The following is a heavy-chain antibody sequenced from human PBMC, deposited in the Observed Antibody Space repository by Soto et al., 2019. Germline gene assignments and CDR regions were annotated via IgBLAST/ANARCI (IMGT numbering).Heavy chain of an antibody. D-gene: IGHD3-22*01. Sequence: SVKVSCKASGGTFSSYAISWVRQAPGQGLEWMGGIIPIFGTANYAQKFQGRVTITADESTSTAYMELSSLRSEDTAVYYCARVPYYYDSSGYSLFDYWGQGTLVTVSS. V-gene: IGHV1-69*13. CDR1: GGTFSSYA. CDR3: ARVPYYYDSSGYSLFDY. CDR2: IIPIFGTA. J-gene: IGHJ4*02.